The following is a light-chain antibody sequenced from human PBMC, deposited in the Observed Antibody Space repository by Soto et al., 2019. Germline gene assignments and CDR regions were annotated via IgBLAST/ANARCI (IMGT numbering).Light chain of an antibody. V-gene: IGKV3-11*01. Sequence: EIVLTQSPATLSLSPGETATLSCRASQSVSGYIGWYQQKPGQAPRLLIYADSNRATGIPARFSGSGSGTDFTLTISSLEPEDFSVYYCLERSYWPRTTFGQGTRLEIK. CDR1: QSVSGY. CDR2: ADS. CDR3: LERSYWPRTT. J-gene: IGKJ5*01.